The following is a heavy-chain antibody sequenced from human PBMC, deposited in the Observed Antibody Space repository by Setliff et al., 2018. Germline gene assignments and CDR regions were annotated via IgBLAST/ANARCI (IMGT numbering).Heavy chain of an antibody. CDR3: ARDPVDGHGHFDY. V-gene: IGHV4-59*01. CDR2: IQKSGSA. CDR1: GVSISSYY. J-gene: IGHJ4*02. D-gene: IGHD2-8*01. Sequence: PSETLSLTCNVSGVSISSYYWSWIRQPPGKGLECIGYIQKSGSANYNPSLMSRVTISVDTSRNQFSLKLRSVTAADTAVYYCARDPVDGHGHFDYWGQGTLVTVSS.